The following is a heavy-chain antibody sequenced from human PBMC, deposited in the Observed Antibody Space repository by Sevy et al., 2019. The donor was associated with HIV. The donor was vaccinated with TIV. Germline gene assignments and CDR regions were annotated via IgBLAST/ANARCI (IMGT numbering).Heavy chain of an antibody. D-gene: IGHD6-13*01. CDR2: IWYDGSNK. CDR1: GFTFSGYG. J-gene: IGHJ4*02. Sequence: GGSLRLSCAASGFTFSGYGMHWVRQAPGKGLEWVAVIWYDGSNKYYADSVKGRFTISRDNSKNRLYLQMNSLRAEDTAVYYCAKEKAAAGRGFDYWGQGTLVTVSS. V-gene: IGHV3-33*06. CDR3: AKEKAAAGRGFDY.